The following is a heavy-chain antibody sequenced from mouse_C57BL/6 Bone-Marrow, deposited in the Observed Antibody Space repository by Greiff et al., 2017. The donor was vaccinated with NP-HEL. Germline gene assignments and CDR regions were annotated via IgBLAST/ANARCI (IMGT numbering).Heavy chain of an antibody. CDR1: GYSITSGYY. Sequence: EVKLQESGPGLVKPSQSLSLTCSVTGYSITSGYYWNWIRQLPGNKLEWMGYISYDGSNNYNPSLKNRISITRDTSKNQFFLKLNSVTTEDTATYYCARGNPWFAYWGQGTLVTVSA. J-gene: IGHJ3*01. CDR2: ISYDGSN. CDR3: ARGNPWFAY. V-gene: IGHV3-6*01.